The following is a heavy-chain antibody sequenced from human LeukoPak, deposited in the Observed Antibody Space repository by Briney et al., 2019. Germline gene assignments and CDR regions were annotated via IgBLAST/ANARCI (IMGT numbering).Heavy chain of an antibody. CDR2: MNPNSGNT. J-gene: IGHJ6*02. Sequence: GASVKVSCKASGYTFTSYDINWVRQATGQGLGWMGWMNPNSGNTGNAQKFQGRVTMTRNTSISTAYMELSSLRSEDTAVYYCARGPYLNYYYYYGMDVWGQGTTVTVSS. D-gene: IGHD2-21*01. CDR3: ARGPYLNYYYYYGMDV. CDR1: GYTFTSYD. V-gene: IGHV1-8*01.